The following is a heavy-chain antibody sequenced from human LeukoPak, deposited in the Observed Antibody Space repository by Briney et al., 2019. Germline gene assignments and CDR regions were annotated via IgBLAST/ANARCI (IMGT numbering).Heavy chain of an antibody. J-gene: IGHJ3*02. V-gene: IGHV5-51*01. CDR3: ARHHDEDSSGYPRAAFDI. Sequence: GESLKISCKGSGYSFTSYWIGWVRQMPGKGLEWMGIIYPGDSDTRYSPSFQGQVTISADKSISTAYLQWSSLKASDTAMYYCARHHDEDSSGYPRAAFDIWGQGTMVTVSS. CDR2: IYPGDSDT. D-gene: IGHD3-22*01. CDR1: GYSFTSYW.